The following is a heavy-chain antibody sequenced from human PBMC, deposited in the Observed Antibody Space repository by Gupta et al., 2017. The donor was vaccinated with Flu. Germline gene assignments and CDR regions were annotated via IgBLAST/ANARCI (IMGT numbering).Heavy chain of an antibody. J-gene: IGHJ6*02. Sequence: EVQLVQSGAEVKKPGESLKISCKGSGYSFTSYWIGWVRQMPGKGLEWMGIIYPGDSDTRYSPSFQGQVTISADKSISTAYLQWSSLKASDTAMYYCATRSGQWLVGREYYYGMDVWGQGTTVTVSS. D-gene: IGHD6-19*01. CDR3: ATRSGQWLVGREYYYGMDV. CDR1: GYSFTSYW. CDR2: IYPGDSDT. V-gene: IGHV5-51*03.